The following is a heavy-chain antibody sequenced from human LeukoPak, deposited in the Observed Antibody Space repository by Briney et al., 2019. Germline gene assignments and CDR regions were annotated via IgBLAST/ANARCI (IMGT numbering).Heavy chain of an antibody. J-gene: IGHJ4*02. CDR3: ARPRVTMVTFDY. V-gene: IGHV1-3*01. CDR1: GYTFTSYA. Sequence: ASVKVSCKASGYTFTSYAMLWVRQAPGQRLEWMGWINAGNGNTKYSQKFQGRVTITRDTSASTAYMELSSLRSEDTAVYYCARPRVTMVTFDYWGQGTLVTVSS. CDR2: INAGNGNT. D-gene: IGHD3-10*01.